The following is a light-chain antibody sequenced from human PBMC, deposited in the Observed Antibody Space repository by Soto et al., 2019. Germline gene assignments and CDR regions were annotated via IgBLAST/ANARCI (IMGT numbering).Light chain of an antibody. CDR2: DAS. V-gene: IGKV1-5*01. CDR1: QTVNAW. Sequence: DIQMTQSPSTLSASLGDRVTITCRASQTVNAWLARYQHKPGKAPKPLIYDASSLESGVPARFSGSGSGTEFILTISSLQPDDVGTYYCQQYNTHSGTFGQGTKVDI. J-gene: IGKJ1*01. CDR3: QQYNTHSGT.